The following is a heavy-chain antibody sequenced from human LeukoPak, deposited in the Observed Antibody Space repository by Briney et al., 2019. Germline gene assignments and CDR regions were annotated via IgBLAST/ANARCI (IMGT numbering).Heavy chain of an antibody. CDR3: AKSGSTIWNY. Sequence: GGSLRLSCAASGFTFCMYWMHWVRQATGKGLEWVSAFSGSGGSTYYADSVKGRFTISRDNSKNTLYLQMNSLRAEDTAIYYCAKSGSTIWNYWGQGTLVTVSS. V-gene: IGHV3-23*01. J-gene: IGHJ4*02. CDR2: FSGSGGST. CDR1: GFTFCMYW. D-gene: IGHD2-2*01.